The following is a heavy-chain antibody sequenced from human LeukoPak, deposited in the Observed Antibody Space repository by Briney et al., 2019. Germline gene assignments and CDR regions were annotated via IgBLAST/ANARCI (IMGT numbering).Heavy chain of an antibody. V-gene: IGHV1-69*01. Sequence: IPIFGTANYAQKFQGRVTITADESTSTAYMELTSLRSEDTAMYYCARVRMGNQLLFGFDPWGQGTLVTVSS. CDR2: IPIFGTA. D-gene: IGHD2-2*01. J-gene: IGHJ5*02. CDR3: ARVRMGNQLLFGFDP.